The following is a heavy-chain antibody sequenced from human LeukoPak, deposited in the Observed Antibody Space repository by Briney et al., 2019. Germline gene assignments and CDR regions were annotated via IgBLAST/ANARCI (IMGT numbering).Heavy chain of an antibody. Sequence: PSETLSLTCTVSGGSISSYYWSWIRQPPGKGLEWIGYIYNSGSTNYNPSLKSQVTISVDTSKNQFSLKLSSVTAADTAVYYCARGGYGSGSYNWFDPWGQGTLVTVSS. D-gene: IGHD3-10*01. CDR2: IYNSGST. J-gene: IGHJ5*02. CDR1: GGSISSYY. CDR3: ARGGYGSGSYNWFDP. V-gene: IGHV4-59*01.